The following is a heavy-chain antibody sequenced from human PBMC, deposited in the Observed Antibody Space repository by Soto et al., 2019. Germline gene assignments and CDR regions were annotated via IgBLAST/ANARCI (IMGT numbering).Heavy chain of an antibody. J-gene: IGHJ5*02. Sequence: GASVKVSCKASGYTFTSYYMHWVRQAPGQGLEWMGIINPSGGSTSYAQKFQGRVTMTRDTSTSTVYMELSSLRSEDTAVYYCARGGESRVTSHGDPAASWFDPWGQGTLVTVSS. D-gene: IGHD4-17*01. CDR1: GYTFTSYY. V-gene: IGHV1-46*03. CDR3: ARGGESRVTSHGDPAASWFDP. CDR2: INPSGGST.